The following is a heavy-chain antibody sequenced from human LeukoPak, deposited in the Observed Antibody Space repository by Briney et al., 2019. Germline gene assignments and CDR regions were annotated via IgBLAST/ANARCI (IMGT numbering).Heavy chain of an antibody. Sequence: SETLSLTCTVSGYSISSGYYWGWIRQPPGKGLEWIGSIYHSGSTYYNPSLKSRVTISVDTSKNQFSLKLSSVTAADTAVYYCARDQDYGSNWFDPWGQGTLVTVSS. V-gene: IGHV4-38-2*02. CDR2: IYHSGST. D-gene: IGHD4-17*01. CDR3: ARDQDYGSNWFDP. J-gene: IGHJ5*02. CDR1: GYSISSGYY.